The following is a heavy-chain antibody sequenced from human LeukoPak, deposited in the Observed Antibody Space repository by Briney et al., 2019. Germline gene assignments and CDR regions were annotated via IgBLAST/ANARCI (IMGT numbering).Heavy chain of an antibody. J-gene: IGHJ4*02. V-gene: IGHV3-23*01. CDR2: ISGSGGGT. D-gene: IGHD2-15*01. Sequence: PGGSLRLSCAASGFTFSSSGMNWVRQAPGKGLEWVSGISGSGGGTYYADSVKGRFTISRDNSKNTLYLQMNSLRAEDTAVYYCAREIPGYCSGGSLSGGCYFDYWGQGTLVTVSS. CDR1: GFTFSSSG. CDR3: AREIPGYCSGGSLSGGCYFDY.